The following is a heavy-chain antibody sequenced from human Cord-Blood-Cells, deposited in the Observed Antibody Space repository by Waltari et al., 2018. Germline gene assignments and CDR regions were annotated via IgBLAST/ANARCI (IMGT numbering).Heavy chain of an antibody. D-gene: IGHD6-19*01. Sequence: QVQLVQSGAEVKKPGASVKVSCKVSGYTLPELSLHWVLQAPGKGLEWMGGFDPEDGETIYAQKFQGRVTMTEDTSTDTAYMELSSLRSEDTAVYYCATEQQWLGIRAFDIWGQGTMVTVSS. J-gene: IGHJ3*02. V-gene: IGHV1-24*01. CDR3: ATEQQWLGIRAFDI. CDR1: GYTLPELS. CDR2: FDPEDGET.